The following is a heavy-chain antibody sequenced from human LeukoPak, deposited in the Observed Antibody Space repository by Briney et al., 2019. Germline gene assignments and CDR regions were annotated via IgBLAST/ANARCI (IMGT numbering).Heavy chain of an antibody. CDR1: GFTFNAFG. CDR3: VSFYETY. V-gene: IGHV3-48*01. CDR2: IGTTSGAI. D-gene: IGHD2/OR15-2a*01. Sequence: GGSLRLSCAASGFTFNAFGMNWVRQAPGKGLEWVSYIGTTSGAIYYADSVKGRFTISRDSAKNSLYLQMNSLRAEDTAVYYCVSFYETYWGRGTLVTASS. J-gene: IGHJ4*02.